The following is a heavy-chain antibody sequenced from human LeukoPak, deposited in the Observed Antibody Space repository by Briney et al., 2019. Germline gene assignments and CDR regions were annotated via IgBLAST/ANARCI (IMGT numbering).Heavy chain of an antibody. CDR1: GFTFSNYE. Sequence: QPGGSLRLSCAASGFTFSNYEMNWVRQAPGKGLEWVSYISSSGSTIYYADSVKGRFTISRDNAKNSLYLQMNSLRAEDTAVYYCARENTIFGVVTGYYFDYWGQGTLVTVSS. J-gene: IGHJ4*02. CDR3: ARENTIFGVVTGYYFDY. V-gene: IGHV3-48*03. CDR2: ISSSGSTI. D-gene: IGHD3-3*01.